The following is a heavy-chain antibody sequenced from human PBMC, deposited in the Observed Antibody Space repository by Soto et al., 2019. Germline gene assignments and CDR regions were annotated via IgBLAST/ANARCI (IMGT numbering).Heavy chain of an antibody. V-gene: IGHV1-18*01. Sequence: ASVKVSCKASGYTFTSYGISCVRQAPGQGLEWMGWISAYNGNTNYAQKLQGRVTMATDTSTSTAYMELRSLRSDDTAVYYCARDIVATDLYYFDYWGQGTLVTSPQ. CDR3: ARDIVATDLYYFDY. CDR2: ISAYNGNT. CDR1: GYTFTSYG. D-gene: IGHD5-12*01. J-gene: IGHJ4*02.